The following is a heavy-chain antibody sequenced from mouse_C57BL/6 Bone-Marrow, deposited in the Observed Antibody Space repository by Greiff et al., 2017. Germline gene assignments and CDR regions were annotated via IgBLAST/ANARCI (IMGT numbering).Heavy chain of an antibody. V-gene: IGHV1-81*01. CDR3: ARKARCVSFDY. Sequence: QVQLQQSGAELVRPGASVKLSCKASGYTFTSYGMSWVKQRPGQGLEWIGEIDPRSGNTYYNEKFKGKATLTVDKSSSTAYMELRSLTAEDSAVYVCARKARCVSFDYWGQGTTLTVSS. CDR2: IDPRSGNT. J-gene: IGHJ2*01. CDR1: GYTFTSYG.